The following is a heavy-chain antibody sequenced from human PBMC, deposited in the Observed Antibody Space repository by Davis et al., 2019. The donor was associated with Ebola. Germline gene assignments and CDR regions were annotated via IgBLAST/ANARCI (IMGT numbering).Heavy chain of an antibody. V-gene: IGHV1-18*01. J-gene: IGHJ5*02. D-gene: IGHD4-17*01. CDR3: ARGETTVTTYWFDP. Sequence: VKVSCKASGYTFTSYGISWVRQAPGQGLEWMGWISAYNGNTNYAQKLQGRVTMTTDTSTSTAYMELRSLRSDDTAVYYCARGETTVTTYWFDPWGQGTLVTVSS. CDR2: ISAYNGNT. CDR1: GYTFTSYG.